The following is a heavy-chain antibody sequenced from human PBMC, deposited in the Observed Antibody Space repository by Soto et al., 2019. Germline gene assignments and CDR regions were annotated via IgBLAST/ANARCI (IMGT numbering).Heavy chain of an antibody. J-gene: IGHJ5*02. CDR1: GYTFTNYG. D-gene: IGHD3-22*01. CDR2: ISAYNGNT. V-gene: IGHV1-18*01. Sequence: GASVKVSCKASGYTFTNYGISWVRQAPGQGLEWMGRISAYNGNTNYAQKLQGRVTMTTDTSTSTAYMELSSLRSEDTAVYYCARDRGPSSGYYPYWFDPWGQGTRVTVSS. CDR3: ARDRGPSSGYYPYWFDP.